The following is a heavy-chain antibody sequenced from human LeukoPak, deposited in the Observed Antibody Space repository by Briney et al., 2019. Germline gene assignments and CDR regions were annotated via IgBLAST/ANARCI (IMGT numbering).Heavy chain of an antibody. CDR3: AKDTGSPADAITMEDNAFDI. J-gene: IGHJ3*02. D-gene: IGHD3-3*01. CDR1: GFTFRSFW. CDR2: IKQDETEK. V-gene: IGHV3-7*03. Sequence: GGSLRLSCAASGFTFRSFWMSWVRQAPEKGLEWVANIKQDETEKYYVDSVKGRFTISRDNAKNSLDLQMESLRAEDTAVYYCAKDTGSPADAITMEDNAFDIWGQGTMVTVSS.